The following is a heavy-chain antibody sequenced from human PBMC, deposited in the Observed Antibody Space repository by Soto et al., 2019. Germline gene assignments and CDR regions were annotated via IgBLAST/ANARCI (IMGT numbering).Heavy chain of an antibody. J-gene: IGHJ5*02. CDR1: GYTFTSYA. CDR3: AVAGGNTVTKNT. Sequence: QVQLVQSGAEVKKPGASVKVYCQASGYTFTSYAMHWVRQAPGQRLEWMGWINAGNGNPKYSQKFQGRVTITRDTSASTAYMELSSLRSEDTAVYCCAVAGGNTVTKNTWGQGTLVTVSA. D-gene: IGHD4-17*01. V-gene: IGHV1-3*01. CDR2: INAGNGNP.